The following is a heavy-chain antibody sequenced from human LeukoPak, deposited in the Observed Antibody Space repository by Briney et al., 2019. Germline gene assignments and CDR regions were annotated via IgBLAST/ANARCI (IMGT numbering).Heavy chain of an antibody. V-gene: IGHV1-24*01. CDR2: FDPEDGET. J-gene: IGHJ4*02. CDR1: GYTLTELS. CDR3: ARAGTCSSTSCDGGIEY. Sequence: ASVKVSCKVSGYTLTELSMHWVRQAPGKGLEWMGGFDPEDGETIYAQKFQGRVTMTEDTSTDTAYMELSSLRVEDTAVYYCARAGTCSSTSCDGGIEYWGQGTLVTVSS. D-gene: IGHD2-2*01.